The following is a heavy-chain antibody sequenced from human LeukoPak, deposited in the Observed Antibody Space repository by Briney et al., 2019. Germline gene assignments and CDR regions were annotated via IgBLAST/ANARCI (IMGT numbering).Heavy chain of an antibody. D-gene: IGHD6-19*01. J-gene: IGHJ4*02. CDR3: ARLVSIAVAPSFDY. CDR1: GDSVSSNSAA. V-gene: IGHV6-1*01. Sequence: SQTLSLTCAISGDSVSSNSAAWNWIRQSPSRGLEWLGRTYYRSKWYNDYAVSVKSRITINPDTSKNQFSLKLSSVTAADTAVYYCARLVSIAVAPSFDYWGQGTLVTVSS. CDR2: TYYRSKWYN.